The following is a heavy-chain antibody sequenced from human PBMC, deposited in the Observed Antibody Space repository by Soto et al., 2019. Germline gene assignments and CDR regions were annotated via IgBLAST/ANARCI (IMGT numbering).Heavy chain of an antibody. CDR3: AAGVELEGYGMDV. V-gene: IGHV1-58*01. CDR2: IVVGSGNT. Sequence: GASVKVSCKASGFTFTSSAVQWVRQARGQRLEWIGWIVVGSGNTNYAQKFQERVTITRGMSTSTAYMELSSLRSEDTAVYYCAAGVELEGYGMDVWGQGTTVTVSS. D-gene: IGHD1-1*01. J-gene: IGHJ6*02. CDR1: GFTFTSSA.